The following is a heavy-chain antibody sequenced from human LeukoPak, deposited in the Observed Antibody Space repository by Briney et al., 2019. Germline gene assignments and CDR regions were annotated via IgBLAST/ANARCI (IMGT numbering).Heavy chain of an antibody. Sequence: GGSLRLSCAASGFTFSSYAMSWVRQAPGKGLEWVSFIYSDNTHYSDSVNGRFTISRDNAKNSLYLQMNSLRAEDTALYYCAKGDDYDYVVKGNYFDYWGQGTLVTVSS. CDR3: AKGDDYDYVVKGNYFDY. CDR2: IYSDNT. V-gene: IGHV3-23*03. D-gene: IGHD3-16*01. J-gene: IGHJ4*02. CDR1: GFTFSSYA.